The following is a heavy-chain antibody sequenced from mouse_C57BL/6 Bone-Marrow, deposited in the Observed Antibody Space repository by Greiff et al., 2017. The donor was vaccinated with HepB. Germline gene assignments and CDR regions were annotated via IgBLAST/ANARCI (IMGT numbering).Heavy chain of an antibody. J-gene: IGHJ4*01. CDR3: ARRDYDEGYYAMDY. V-gene: IGHV1-50*01. Sequence: QVQLQQPGAELVKPGASVKLSCKASGYTFTSYWMQWVKQRPGQGLEWIGEIDPSDSYTNYNQKFKGKATLTVDTSSSTAYMQLSSLTSEDSAVYYCARRDYDEGYYAMDYWGQGTSVTVSS. CDR1: GYTFTSYW. CDR2: IDPSDSYT. D-gene: IGHD2-4*01.